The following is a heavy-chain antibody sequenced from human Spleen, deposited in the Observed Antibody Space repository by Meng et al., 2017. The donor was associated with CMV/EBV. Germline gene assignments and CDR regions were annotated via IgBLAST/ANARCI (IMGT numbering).Heavy chain of an antibody. D-gene: IGHD1-1*01. V-gene: IGHV3-21*01. CDR1: GFTFSPTG. CDR2: ISSTYELK. J-gene: IGHJ5*02. Sequence: GESLKISCTASGFTFSPTGMTWVRQAPRKGLEWVSTISSTYELKYSDSVKGRFTISRDNDRNSVYLQMTSLRAADTAVYYCARDFGSTTGTGSWGQGTLVTVSS. CDR3: ARDFGSTTGTGS.